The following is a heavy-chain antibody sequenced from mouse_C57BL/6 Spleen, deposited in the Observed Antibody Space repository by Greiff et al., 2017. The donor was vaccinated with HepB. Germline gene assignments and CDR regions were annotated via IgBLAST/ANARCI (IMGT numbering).Heavy chain of an antibody. D-gene: IGHD1-1*01. Sequence: DVKLEESGPGLVKPSQSLSLTCSVTGYSITSGYYWNWIRQFPGNKLEWMGYISYDGSNNYNPSLKNRISITRDTSKNQFFLKLNSVTTEDTATYYCAREDSSYGTNAMDYWGQGTSVTVSS. CDR3: AREDSSYGTNAMDY. J-gene: IGHJ4*01. CDR1: GYSITSGYY. V-gene: IGHV3-6*01. CDR2: ISYDGSN.